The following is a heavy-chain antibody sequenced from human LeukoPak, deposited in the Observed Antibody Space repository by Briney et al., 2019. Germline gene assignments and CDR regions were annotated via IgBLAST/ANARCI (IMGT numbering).Heavy chain of an antibody. CDR3: ARLLSDDWLFPADY. J-gene: IGHJ4*02. Sequence: SETLSLTCTVSGGSISSSSYYWGWIRQPPGEGLEWIGSIYYSGTTYYNPSLRSRITISVDTSKNQFSLKLSSVTAADTAVYYCARLLSDDWLFPADYWGQGTLVTVSS. V-gene: IGHV4-39*01. CDR2: IYYSGTT. CDR1: GGSISSSSYY. D-gene: IGHD3-9*01.